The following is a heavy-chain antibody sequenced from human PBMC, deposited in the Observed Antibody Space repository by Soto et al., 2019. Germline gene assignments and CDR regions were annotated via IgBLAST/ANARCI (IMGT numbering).Heavy chain of an antibody. D-gene: IGHD3-16*02. CDR2: IYYSGST. V-gene: IGHV4-59*01. Sequence: SETLSLTCTVSGGSISSYYWSWIRQPPGKGLEWIGYIYYSGSTNYNPSLKSRVTISVDTSKNQFSLKLSSVTAADTAVYYCARDLTFGGVIGPGYFDLWGRGTLVTV. J-gene: IGHJ2*01. CDR3: ARDLTFGGVIGPGYFDL. CDR1: GGSISSYY.